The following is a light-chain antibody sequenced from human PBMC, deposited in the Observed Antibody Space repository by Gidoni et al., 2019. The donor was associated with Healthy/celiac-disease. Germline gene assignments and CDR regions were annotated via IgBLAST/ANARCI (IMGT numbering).Light chain of an antibody. CDR1: QSISSY. J-gene: IGKJ4*01. CDR3: QQSYSTGIT. CDR2: AAS. Sequence: DIQMTQSPSSLSASVGDRVTITCRASQSISSYLNWYQQKPGKAPKLLIYAASSLQSGVPSRFSGSGSGTDFALTIRSLQPEDFATYYCQQSYSTGITFGGGTKVEI. V-gene: IGKV1-39*01.